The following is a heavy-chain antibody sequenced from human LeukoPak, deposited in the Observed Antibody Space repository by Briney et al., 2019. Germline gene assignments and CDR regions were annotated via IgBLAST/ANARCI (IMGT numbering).Heavy chain of an antibody. Sequence: ASVKVSCKASGYTFTSYYMHWVRQPPGQGLEWMGIINHSGGSTSYAQKFQGRVTMTRDTSTSTVYMELSSLRSEDTAVYYCARDGSITMVRGVRYYYYYMDVWGKGTTVTISS. CDR3: ARDGSITMVRGVRYYYYYMDV. V-gene: IGHV1-46*01. J-gene: IGHJ6*03. D-gene: IGHD3-10*01. CDR1: GYTFTSYY. CDR2: INHSGGST.